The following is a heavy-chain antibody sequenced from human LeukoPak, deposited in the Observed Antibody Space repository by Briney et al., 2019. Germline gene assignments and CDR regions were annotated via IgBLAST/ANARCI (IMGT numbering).Heavy chain of an antibody. CDR2: ISGSGGST. J-gene: IGHJ5*02. CDR3: AKDSRIAAAGTPSDWFDP. D-gene: IGHD6-13*01. Sequence: PGGSLRLSCAASEFTFTSFAMSWVRQAPGKGLEWVSAISGSGGSTYYADSVKGRFTISRDNSRNTLYLQMNSLRAEDTAVYYCAKDSRIAAAGTPSDWFDPWGQGTLVTVSS. CDR1: EFTFTSFA. V-gene: IGHV3-23*01.